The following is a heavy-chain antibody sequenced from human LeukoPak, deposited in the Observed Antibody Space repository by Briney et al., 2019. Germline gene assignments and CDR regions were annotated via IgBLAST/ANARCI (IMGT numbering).Heavy chain of an antibody. CDR2: ISSGATHT. CDR3: AKDPGYFGG. Sequence: GGSLRLSCVVSGFSLSSHGMHWVRQAPGQGLEWVSTISSGATHTYYPDSVKGRFTVSRDDSKNTLDLQMNSLRVEDTALYCCAKDPGYFGGWSQGTLVTVSS. CDR1: GFSLSSHG. V-gene: IGHV3-23*01. J-gene: IGHJ4*02. D-gene: IGHD3-16*01.